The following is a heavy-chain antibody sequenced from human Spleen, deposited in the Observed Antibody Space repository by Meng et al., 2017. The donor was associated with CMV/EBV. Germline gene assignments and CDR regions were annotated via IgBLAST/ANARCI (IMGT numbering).Heavy chain of an antibody. CDR1: GFSFSAHT. D-gene: IGHD5/OR15-5a*01. Sequence: GGSLRLSCVASGFSFSAHTMNWVRQAPGQGLEWISSISSSSSYVYYGDSVKDRFTVSRDNAKDSLYLQMNSLRVEDTAVYYCATLSDRDAFDIWGQGTMVTVSS. CDR3: ATLSDRDAFDI. J-gene: IGHJ3*02. CDR2: ISSSSSYV. V-gene: IGHV3-21*01.